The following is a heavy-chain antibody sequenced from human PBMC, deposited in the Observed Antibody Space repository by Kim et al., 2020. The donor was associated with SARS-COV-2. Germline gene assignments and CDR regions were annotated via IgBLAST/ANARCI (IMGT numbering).Heavy chain of an antibody. Sequence: SETLSLTCTVSGGSISSYYWSWIRQPPGKGLEWIGYIYYSGSTNYNPSLKSRVTISVDTSKNQFSLKLSSVTAADTAVYYCARLTEEQQLVPTGCWGQGTLVTVSS. CDR2: IYYSGST. CDR3: ARLTEEQQLVPTGC. V-gene: IGHV4-59*08. D-gene: IGHD6-13*01. J-gene: IGHJ4*02. CDR1: GGSISSYY.